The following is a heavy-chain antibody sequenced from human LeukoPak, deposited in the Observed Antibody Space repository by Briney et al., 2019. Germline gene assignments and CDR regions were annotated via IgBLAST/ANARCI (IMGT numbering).Heavy chain of an antibody. V-gene: IGHV4-34*01. CDR3: ARTHFPRGYCDY. Sequence: PSETLSLTCAVYSGSFSGYYWSWIRQPPGKGLEWIGEINHSGSTNYNPSLKSRVTISVDTSKNQFSLKLSSVTAADTAVYYCARTHFPRGYCDYWGQGTLVTVSS. J-gene: IGHJ4*02. CDR1: SGSFSGYY. CDR2: INHSGST.